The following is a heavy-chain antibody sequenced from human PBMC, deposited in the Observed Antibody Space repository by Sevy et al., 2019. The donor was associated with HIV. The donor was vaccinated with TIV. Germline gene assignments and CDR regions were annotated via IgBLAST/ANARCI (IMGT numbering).Heavy chain of an antibody. CDR1: GFIFSYYG. CDR2: ISYDGSKK. V-gene: IGHV3-30*18. CDR3: AKWSMGGARWLQLGAFDI. J-gene: IGHJ3*02. Sequence: GGSLRLSCAASGFIFSYYGMHWVRQAPGKGLEWVAVISYDGSKKYYGESVKGRFTISRDNSKNTLYLQMNSLRAEDTAVYYCAKWSMGGARWLQLGAFDIWGQGTMVTVSS. D-gene: IGHD5-12*01.